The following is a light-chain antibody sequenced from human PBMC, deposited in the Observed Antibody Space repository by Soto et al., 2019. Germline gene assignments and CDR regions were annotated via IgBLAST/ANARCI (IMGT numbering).Light chain of an antibody. J-gene: IGKJ5*01. CDR3: QQYNNWPT. CDR2: LGS. V-gene: IGKV2-28*01. Sequence: DIVMTQSPLSLPVTPGEPASISCRSSQRLLNSNGYNYLDWYLQKPGQSPQLLIYLGSNRASGVPDRFSGSGSGTEFALTISSLQSEDVAVYYCQQYNNWPTFGQGTRLEIK. CDR1: QRLLNSNGYNY.